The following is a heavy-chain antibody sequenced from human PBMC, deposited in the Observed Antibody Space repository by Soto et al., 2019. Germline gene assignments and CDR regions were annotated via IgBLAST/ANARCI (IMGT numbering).Heavy chain of an antibody. J-gene: IGHJ4*02. CDR1: GFSLSTSGVG. CDR2: IYWDDDK. V-gene: IGHV2-5*02. D-gene: IGHD2-15*01. CDR3: APMPSDCMYGNCYSGFDY. Sequence: QITLKESGPTLVKPTQTLTLTCTFSGFSLSTSGVGVGGSRQPPGTALEWLALIYWDDDKRHSPSLKRRLTINTDASNNQVGLTLTNMDPVDTATYYCAPMPSDCMYGNCYSGFDYCGQGTLVTVSS.